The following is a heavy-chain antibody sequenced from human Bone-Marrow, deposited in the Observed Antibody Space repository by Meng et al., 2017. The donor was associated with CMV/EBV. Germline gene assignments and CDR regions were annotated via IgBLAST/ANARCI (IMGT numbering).Heavy chain of an antibody. CDR1: GFTFSSYS. Sequence: GESLKISCAASGFTFSSYSMNWVRQAPGKGLEWVSSISSSSSYIYYADSVKGRFTISRDNAKNSLYLQMNSLRAEDTAVYYCARPLPVGDEQLVPHYYYYYGMDVWVQGPTVTVSS. V-gene: IGHV3-21*01. CDR2: ISSSSSYI. CDR3: ARPLPVGDEQLVPHYYYYYGMDV. D-gene: IGHD6-6*01. J-gene: IGHJ6*02.